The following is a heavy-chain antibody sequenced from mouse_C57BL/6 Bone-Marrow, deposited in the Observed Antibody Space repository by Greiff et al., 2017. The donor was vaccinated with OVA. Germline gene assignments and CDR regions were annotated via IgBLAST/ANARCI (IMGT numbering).Heavy chain of an antibody. D-gene: IGHD1-1*01. Sequence: VQLQQPGAELVKPGASVKLSCKASGYTFTSYWMHWVKQRPGRGLEWIGRIDPNSGGAKYNEKFKSKATLTVDKPSSTAYMQLSSLTSEDSAVYYCARGYGSSPYYAMDYWGQGTSVTVSS. CDR3: ARGYGSSPYYAMDY. V-gene: IGHV1-72*01. CDR2: IDPNSGGA. CDR1: GYTFTSYW. J-gene: IGHJ4*01.